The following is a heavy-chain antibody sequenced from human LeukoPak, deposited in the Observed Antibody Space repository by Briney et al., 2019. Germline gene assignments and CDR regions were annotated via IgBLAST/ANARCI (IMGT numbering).Heavy chain of an antibody. CDR2: IRYDGTNK. J-gene: IGHJ6*03. CDR1: GFTFSSYG. D-gene: IGHD2-15*01. V-gene: IGHV3-30*02. Sequence: GGSLRPSCAASGFTFSSYGMHWVRQAPGKGLEWVAFIRYDGTNKYSADSVKGRFTISRDNSKNTLYLQMNSLRAEDTAVYYCAKACSDSSYYYCYMDVWGKGTTVTVSS. CDR3: AKACSDSSYYYCYMDV.